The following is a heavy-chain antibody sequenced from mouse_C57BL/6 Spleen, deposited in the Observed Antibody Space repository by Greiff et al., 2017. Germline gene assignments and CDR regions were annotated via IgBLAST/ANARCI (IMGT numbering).Heavy chain of an antibody. V-gene: IGHV1-82*01. CDR3: ARRSGTNAMDY. CDR2: IYPGDGDT. D-gene: IGHD4-1*01. Sequence: QVQLQQSGPELVKPGASVKISCKASGYAFSSSWMNWVKQRPGKGLEWIGRIYPGDGDTNYNGKFKGKATLTADKSSSTAYMQLSSLTSEDSAVYFCARRSGTNAMDYWGQGTSVTVSS. J-gene: IGHJ4*01. CDR1: GYAFSSSW.